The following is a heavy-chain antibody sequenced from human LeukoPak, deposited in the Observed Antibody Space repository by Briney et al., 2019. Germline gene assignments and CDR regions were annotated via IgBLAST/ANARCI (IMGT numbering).Heavy chain of an antibody. J-gene: IGHJ4*02. D-gene: IGHD6-6*01. CDR3: ARDIAAGEGTG. CDR2: IIPILGIA. V-gene: IGHV1-69*04. Sequence: SVKVSCKASGGTFSSYAISWVRQAPGQGLEWMGRIIPILGIANYAQKFQGGVTITADKSTSTAYMELSSLRSEDTAVYYCARDIAAGEGTGWGQGTLVTVSS. CDR1: GGTFSSYA.